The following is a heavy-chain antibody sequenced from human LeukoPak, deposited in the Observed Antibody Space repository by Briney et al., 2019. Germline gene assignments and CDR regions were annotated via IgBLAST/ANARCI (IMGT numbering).Heavy chain of an antibody. CDR3: ARTPYSGSHFDY. J-gene: IGHJ4*02. D-gene: IGHD1-26*01. CDR1: GGSFSGYY. Sequence: SETLSLTCAVYGGSFSGYYWSWIRQPPGKALEWIGEINHSGSTNYNPSLKSRVTISVDTSKNQFSLKLSSVTAADTAVYYCARTPYSGSHFDYWGQGTLVTVSS. V-gene: IGHV4-34*01. CDR2: INHSGST.